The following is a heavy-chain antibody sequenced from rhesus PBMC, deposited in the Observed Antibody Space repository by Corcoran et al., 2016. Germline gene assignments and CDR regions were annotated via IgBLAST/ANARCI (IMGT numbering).Heavy chain of an antibody. CDR1: GGSISSGYYY. CDR3: AGAVLGWYYVDY. V-gene: IGHV4-122*02. Sequence: QVQLQESGPGLVKPSETLSLTCAVSGGSISSGYYYWSWIRQPPGKGLGWIGYINYRGSTSYNPSLKSRVTISRDTSKNQCSLKLSSVTGADTAVYYCAGAVLGWYYVDYWGQGVLVTVSS. CDR2: INYRGST. J-gene: IGHJ4*01. D-gene: IGHD3-34*01.